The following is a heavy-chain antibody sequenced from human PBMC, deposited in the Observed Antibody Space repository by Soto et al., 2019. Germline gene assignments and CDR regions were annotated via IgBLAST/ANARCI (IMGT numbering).Heavy chain of an antibody. J-gene: IGHJ4*02. Sequence: GGSLRLSCAASGFTFSSYSMNWVRQAPGKGLEWVSSISSSSSYIYYADSVKGRFTISRDNAKNSLYLQMNSLRAEDTAVYYCATTVTIVGATRAFENWGQGTLVTVSS. CDR1: GFTFSSYS. CDR3: ATTVTIVGATRAFEN. D-gene: IGHD1-26*01. CDR2: ISSSSSYI. V-gene: IGHV3-21*01.